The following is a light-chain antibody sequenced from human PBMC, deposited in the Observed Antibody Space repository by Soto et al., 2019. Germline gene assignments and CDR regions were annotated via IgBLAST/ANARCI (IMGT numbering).Light chain of an antibody. V-gene: IGKV3-20*01. Sequence: VLTQSAGALSLSPGERATLSCRAIQSVSSSYLAWYQQKPGQAPRLLIYGASSRATGIPDRFSGSGSGTDFTLTISRLEPEDFAVYYCQQYGSSPLTFGGGTKVEIK. CDR3: QQYGSSPLT. CDR2: GAS. J-gene: IGKJ4*01. CDR1: QSVSSSY.